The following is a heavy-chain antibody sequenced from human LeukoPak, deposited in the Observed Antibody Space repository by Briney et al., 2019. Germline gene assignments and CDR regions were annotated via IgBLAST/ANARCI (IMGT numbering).Heavy chain of an antibody. CDR3: ARSGYDSNYFDY. Sequence: SETLSLTCTLSGGSISSYYWSWIRQPAGKGLEWIGRIYTSGSTNYNPSLKSRVTIPVDTSKNQFSLKLSSVTAADTAFYYCARSGYDSNYFDYWGQGTLVTVSS. CDR2: IYTSGST. J-gene: IGHJ4*02. CDR1: GGSISSYY. V-gene: IGHV4-4*07. D-gene: IGHD5-12*01.